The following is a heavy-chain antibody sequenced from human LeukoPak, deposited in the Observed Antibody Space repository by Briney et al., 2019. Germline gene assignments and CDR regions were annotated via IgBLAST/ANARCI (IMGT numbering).Heavy chain of an antibody. CDR1: GFTVSNNY. V-gene: IGHV3-66*01. CDR3: ATLYYDILTGAPYSVHY. CDR2: IYSGGST. Sequence: GGSLRLYCAASGFTVSNNYMSWVRQAPGKGLEWISVIYSGGSTYYADSVKGRFTISRDKSKNTLYRQMNSLRAEDSTVYYCATLYYDILTGAPYSVHYWGQGTLGTVSS. D-gene: IGHD3-9*01. J-gene: IGHJ4*02.